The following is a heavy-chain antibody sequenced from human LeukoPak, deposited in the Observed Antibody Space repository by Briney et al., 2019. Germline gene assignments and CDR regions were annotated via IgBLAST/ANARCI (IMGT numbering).Heavy chain of an antibody. CDR3: TTDSAAY. V-gene: IGHV3-15*01. CDR2: VKRKIDGETT. CDR1: GFTFSNAW. Sequence: PGGSLRLSCAASGFTFSNAWMTWVRQAPGKGLEWVGRVKRKIDGETTDYPAAVKGRFAISRDDSKNTVYLQMNSLKTEDTALYYCTTDSAAYWGQGTLVTVSS. J-gene: IGHJ4*02.